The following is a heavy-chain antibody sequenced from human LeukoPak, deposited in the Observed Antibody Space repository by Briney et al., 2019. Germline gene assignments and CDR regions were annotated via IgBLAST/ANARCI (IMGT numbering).Heavy chain of an antibody. CDR3: ARDFEQQLALDY. J-gene: IGHJ4*02. CDR1: GYSISSGYY. Sequence: SETLSLTCTVSGYSISSGYYWGWIRQPPGKGLEWIGSIYHSGSTYYNPSLKSRVTISVDTSKNQFSLKLSSVTAADTAVYYCARDFEQQLALDYWGQGTLVTVSS. D-gene: IGHD6-13*01. CDR2: IYHSGST. V-gene: IGHV4-38-2*02.